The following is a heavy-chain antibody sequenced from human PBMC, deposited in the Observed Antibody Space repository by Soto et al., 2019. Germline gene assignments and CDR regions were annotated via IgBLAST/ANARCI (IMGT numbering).Heavy chain of an antibody. CDR1: GGSISSSSYY. CDR3: AKAWGVLAPNWFDP. CDR2: IYYSGST. Sequence: SETLSLTCTVSGGSISSSSYYWGWIRQPPGKGLEWIGSIYYSGSTYYNPSLKSRVTISVDTSKNQFSLKLSSVTAADTAVYYCAKAWGVLAPNWFDPWGQGTLVTVSS. J-gene: IGHJ5*02. D-gene: IGHD3-16*01. V-gene: IGHV4-39*01.